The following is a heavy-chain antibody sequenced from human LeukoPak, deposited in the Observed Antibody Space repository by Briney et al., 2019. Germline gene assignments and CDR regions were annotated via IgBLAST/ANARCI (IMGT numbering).Heavy chain of an antibody. CDR3: ARLHVYYYGWFDP. J-gene: IGHJ5*02. D-gene: IGHD2-8*01. CDR2: VYHTGKT. CDR1: SDPITSSSYS. Sequence: SETLSLTCTVSSDPITSSSYSWGWIRQPPEKGLEWIGSVYHTGKTYYNPSLKNRVTISVETSKNHFSLSLRSVTASDTAIYFCARLHVYYYGWFDPWGQGTLVTVSS. V-gene: IGHV4-39*01.